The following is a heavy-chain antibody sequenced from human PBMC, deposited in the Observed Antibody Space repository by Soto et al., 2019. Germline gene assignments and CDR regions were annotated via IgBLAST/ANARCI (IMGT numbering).Heavy chain of an antibody. CDR3: AKTQGGYCSGGSCYSHYFDY. CDR1: GGSISSSSYY. J-gene: IGHJ4*02. V-gene: IGHV4-39*01. D-gene: IGHD2-15*01. CDR2: IYYSGST. Sequence: QLQLQESGPGLVKPSETLSLTCTVSGGSISSSSYYWGWIRQPPGKGLEWIGSIYYSGSTYYNPSLKSRVTLSVDTSKNQFSLKLSSVTAADTAVYYCAKTQGGYCSGGSCYSHYFDYWGQGTLVTVSS.